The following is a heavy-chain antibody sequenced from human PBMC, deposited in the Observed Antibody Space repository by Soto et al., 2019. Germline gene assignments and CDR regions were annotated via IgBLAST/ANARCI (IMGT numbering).Heavy chain of an antibody. CDR1: GYTFTSYG. D-gene: IGHD6-19*01. J-gene: IGHJ4*02. CDR3: ARDPWEAVAGPVHFDY. V-gene: IGHV1-18*04. CDR2: ISAYNGNT. Sequence: QVPLVQSGAEVKKPGASVKVSCKASGYTFTSYGISWVRQAPGQGLEWMGWISAYNGNTNYAQKLQGRVTMTTDTSTSTAYMELRSLRSDDTAVYYCARDPWEAVAGPVHFDYWGQGTLVTVSS.